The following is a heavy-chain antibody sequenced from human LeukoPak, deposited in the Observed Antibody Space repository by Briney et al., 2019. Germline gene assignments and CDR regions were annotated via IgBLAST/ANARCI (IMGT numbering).Heavy chain of an antibody. Sequence: GESLKISCKGSGYSFTSYWIGWVRQMPGKGLEWMGIIYPGDSDTRYSPSFQGQVTISADKSISTAYLQWSSLKASDTAMYYCARPYCSSTSCYAALAFDIWGQGTMVTVSS. CDR1: GYSFTSYW. CDR3: ARPYCSSTSCYAALAFDI. D-gene: IGHD2-2*01. CDR2: IYPGDSDT. V-gene: IGHV5-51*01. J-gene: IGHJ3*02.